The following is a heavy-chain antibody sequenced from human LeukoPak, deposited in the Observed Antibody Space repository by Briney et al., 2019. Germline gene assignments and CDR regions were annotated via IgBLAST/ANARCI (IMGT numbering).Heavy chain of an antibody. D-gene: IGHD3-10*02. CDR3: AELGITMIGGV. CDR2: ISGSGGSI. J-gene: IGHJ6*04. V-gene: IGHV3-23*01. CDR1: GISFSSYG. Sequence: GGSLRLSCAASGISFSSYGMSWVRQAPGKGLEWVSVISGSGGSIYYADSVKGRFTISRDNAKNSLYLQMNSLRAEDTAVYYCAELGITMIGGVWGKGTTVTISS.